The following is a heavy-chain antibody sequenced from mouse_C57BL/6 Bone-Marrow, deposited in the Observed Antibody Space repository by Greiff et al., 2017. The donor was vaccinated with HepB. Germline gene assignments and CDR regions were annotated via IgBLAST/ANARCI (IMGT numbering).Heavy chain of an antibody. CDR3: TRPGSSYRYYDV. J-gene: IGHJ1*03. D-gene: IGHD1-1*01. V-gene: IGHV1-15*01. CDR1: GYTFTDYE. Sequence: VQLQQSGAELVRPGASVTLSCKASGYTFTDYEMHWVKQTPVHGLEWIGAIDPETGGTAYNQKFKGKAILTADKSSSTAYMELRSLTSEDSAVYYCTRPGSSYRYYDVWGTGTTVTVSS. CDR2: IDPETGGT.